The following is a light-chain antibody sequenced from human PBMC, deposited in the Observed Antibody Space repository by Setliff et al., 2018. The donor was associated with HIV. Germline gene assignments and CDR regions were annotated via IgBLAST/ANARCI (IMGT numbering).Light chain of an antibody. V-gene: IGLV2-11*01. CDR2: DVS. J-gene: IGLJ2*01. Sequence: QSVLTQPRSVSGSPGQSVTLSCTGSSSDVGAYNYVSWYQQYPGKAPKLIIYDVSKRPSGVPDRFSGSKSGDTASLTISGLQSEDEADYYCQSYDSSLSVVFGGGTKGTVL. CDR1: SSDVGAYNY. CDR3: QSYDSSLSVV.